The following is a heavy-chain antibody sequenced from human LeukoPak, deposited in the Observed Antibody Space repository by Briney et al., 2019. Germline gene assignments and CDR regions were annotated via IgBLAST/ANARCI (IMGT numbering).Heavy chain of an antibody. CDR3: ARDYYDILTGYMYYFDY. V-gene: IGHV3-48*04. CDR1: GFTFSSYS. J-gene: IGHJ4*02. D-gene: IGHD3-9*01. CDR2: ISSSSSTI. Sequence: PGGSLRLSCAASGFTFSSYSMNWVRQAPGKGLEWVSYISSSSSTIYYADSVKGRFTISRDNAKNSLYLQMNSLRAEDTAVYYCARDYYDILTGYMYYFDYWGQGTLVTVSS.